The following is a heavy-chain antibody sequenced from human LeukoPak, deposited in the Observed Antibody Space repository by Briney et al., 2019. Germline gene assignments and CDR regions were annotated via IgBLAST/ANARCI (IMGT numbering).Heavy chain of an antibody. D-gene: IGHD4-11*01. CDR3: AKDLPTVTMS. CDR1: GFTFSSYS. CDR2: ISGSGGST. Sequence: GGSLRLSCAASGFTFSSYSVTWVRQAPGRGLEWVSTISGSGGSTFYAESVKGRFTISRDNSKNTLYLQMNSLRAEDTAVYFCAKDLPTVTMSWGQGSLVTVSS. J-gene: IGHJ5*02. V-gene: IGHV3-23*01.